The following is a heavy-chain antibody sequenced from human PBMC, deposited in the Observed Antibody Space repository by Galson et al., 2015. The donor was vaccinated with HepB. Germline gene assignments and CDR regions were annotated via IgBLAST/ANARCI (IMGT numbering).Heavy chain of an antibody. CDR2: ISSSSSYI. D-gene: IGHD3-22*01. CDR1: GFTFSSYS. V-gene: IGHV3-21*01. J-gene: IGHJ4*02. CDR3: ARDRRLRTHYYDSSGYPFDY. Sequence: SLRLSCAASGFTFSSYSMNWVRQAPGKGLEWVSSISSSSSYIYYAESVKGRFTISRDNAKNSLYLQMNSLRAEDTAVYYCARDRRLRTHYYDSSGYPFDYWGQGTLVTVSS.